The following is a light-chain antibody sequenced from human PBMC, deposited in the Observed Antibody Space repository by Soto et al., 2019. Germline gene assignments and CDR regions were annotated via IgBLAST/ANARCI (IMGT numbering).Light chain of an antibody. V-gene: IGKV3-11*01. J-gene: IGKJ1*01. CDR2: DVS. CDR1: QISSSY. Sequence: TVLTQSPATLSLPQGKRVSLSCSTQQISSSYLAWYQQKPGQAPRLLIYDVSNRATGIPARFSGSGSGTDFTLTISSLEPEDFAVYYCQQRSNWPRTFGQGTKVDIK. CDR3: QQRSNWPRT.